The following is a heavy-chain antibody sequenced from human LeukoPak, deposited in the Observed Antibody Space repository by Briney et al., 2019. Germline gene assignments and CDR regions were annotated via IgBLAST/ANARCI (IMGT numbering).Heavy chain of an antibody. CDR1: GFTFSSYG. CDR2: IWYDGSNK. J-gene: IGHJ4*02. D-gene: IGHD1-26*01. V-gene: IGHV3-33*01. Sequence: PGRSLRLSCAASGFTFSSYGMHWVRQAPGKGLEWMSVIWYDGSNKYYGDSVKGRFTISRDNSKNTLYLQMNSLRAEDTAVYYCARDRVGATTNFDYWGQGTLVTVSS. CDR3: ARDRVGATTNFDY.